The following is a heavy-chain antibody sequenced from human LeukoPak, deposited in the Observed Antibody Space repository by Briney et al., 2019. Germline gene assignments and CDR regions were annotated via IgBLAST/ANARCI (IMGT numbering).Heavy chain of an antibody. CDR2: INAGNGNT. CDR3: ARGPSQYDILTGSNWFDP. Sequence: ASAKVSCTASGYTFTSYAMHWVRQAPGQRLEWMGWINAGNGNTKYSQNFQGRVTITRDTSASTAYMELSSLRSEDTAVYYCARGPSQYDILTGSNWFDPWGQGTLVTVSS. V-gene: IGHV1-3*01. CDR1: GYTFTSYA. D-gene: IGHD3-9*01. J-gene: IGHJ5*02.